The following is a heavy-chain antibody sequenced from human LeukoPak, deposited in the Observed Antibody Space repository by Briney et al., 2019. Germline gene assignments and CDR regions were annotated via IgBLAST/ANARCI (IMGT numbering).Heavy chain of an antibody. D-gene: IGHD3-3*01. CDR1: GGSISSHY. CDR2: IYYSGST. Sequence: SETLSLTCTVSGGSISSHYWSWIRQPPGKGLEWIGYIYYSGSTNYNPSLKSRVTISVDTSKNQFSLKLSSVTAADTAVYYCARDRFLEWLGWFDPWGQGTLVTASS. V-gene: IGHV4-59*11. J-gene: IGHJ5*02. CDR3: ARDRFLEWLGWFDP.